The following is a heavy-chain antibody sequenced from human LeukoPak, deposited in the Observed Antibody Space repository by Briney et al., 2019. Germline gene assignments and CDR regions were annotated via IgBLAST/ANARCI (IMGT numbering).Heavy chain of an antibody. CDR1: GGSISSGDYY. D-gene: IGHD2-2*02. Sequence: SETLSLXCTVSGGSISSGDYYWSWNRQPPGKGLEWIGYIYYSGSTYYNPSLKSRVTISVDTSKNQFSLKLSSVTAADTAVYYCARAWRERYCSSTSCYTAFEDYWGQGTLVTVSS. V-gene: IGHV4-30-4*08. CDR3: ARAWRERYCSSTSCYTAFEDY. CDR2: IYYSGST. J-gene: IGHJ4*02.